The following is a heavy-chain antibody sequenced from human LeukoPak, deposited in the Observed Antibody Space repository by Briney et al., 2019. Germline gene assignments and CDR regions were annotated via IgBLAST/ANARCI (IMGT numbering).Heavy chain of an antibody. J-gene: IGHJ3*02. CDR3: ARGGAFDI. CDR1: VFTVSSNY. Sequence: GGSLRLSCAASVFTVSSNYMSWVRQAPGKGLEGVSVIYGGGTTDYADSVKGRFSNSKDKSNNMLYLQMNSLRVEDTALYYCARGGAFDIWGQGTMVTVSS. V-gene: IGHV3-66*01. CDR2: IYGGGTT.